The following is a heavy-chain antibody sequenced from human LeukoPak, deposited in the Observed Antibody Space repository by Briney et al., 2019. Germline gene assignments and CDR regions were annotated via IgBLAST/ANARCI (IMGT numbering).Heavy chain of an antibody. CDR1: GFTFSSNW. V-gene: IGHV3-74*01. CDR3: VRDLGGRSGH. J-gene: IGHJ4*02. CDR2: INEDGSNT. Sequence: GGSLRLSCAASGFTFSSNWMHWVRKAPGKGLVWVSRINEDGSNTNYADSVKGRSTIFRDNAENTLYLQMNSLRAEDTAVYYCVRDLGGRSGHWGQGTLVTVSS. D-gene: IGHD1-26*01.